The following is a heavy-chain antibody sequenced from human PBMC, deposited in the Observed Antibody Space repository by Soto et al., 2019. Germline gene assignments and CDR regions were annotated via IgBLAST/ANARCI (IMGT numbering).Heavy chain of an antibody. CDR3: ARVDTDPYYSFDY. D-gene: IGHD2-21*01. CDR2: IYHSGST. Sequence: PSETLSLTCAVSGASISSGDWWSWVRQPPGKGLEWIGEIYHSGSTNYNPSLKSRVTISVDKSQNQFSLKLSSVTAADTAVYYCARVDTDPYYSFDYWGQGTLVTVSS. CDR1: GASISSGDW. V-gene: IGHV4-4*02. J-gene: IGHJ4*02.